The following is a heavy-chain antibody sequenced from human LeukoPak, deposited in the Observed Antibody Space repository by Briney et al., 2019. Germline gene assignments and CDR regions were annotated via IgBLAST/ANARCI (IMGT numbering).Heavy chain of an antibody. V-gene: IGHV1-69*13. J-gene: IGHJ5*02. CDR3: ARDLRNYDSSGEFDP. CDR2: IIPIFGTA. Sequence: GASVKVSCKASGGTFSSYAIKWVRQAPGQGLEWMGGIIPIFGTANYAQKFQGRVTITADESTSTAYMELSSLRSEDTAVYYCARDLRNYDSSGEFDPWGQGTLVTVSS. CDR1: GGTFSSYA. D-gene: IGHD3-22*01.